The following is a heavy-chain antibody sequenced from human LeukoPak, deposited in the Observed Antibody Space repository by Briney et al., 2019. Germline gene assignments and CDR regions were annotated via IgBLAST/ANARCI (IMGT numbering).Heavy chain of an antibody. CDR2: IYPGDSDT. CDR1: GYTFTNYW. J-gene: IGHJ5*02. Sequence: GESLKISCKASGYTFTNYWIGWVRQMPGKGLEWMGIIYPGDSDTKYSPSFQGLVTISADKSISTAYLQWSSLKASDTAMYYCARIAAAGVGNTHRQNYNCFDPWGQGTLVTVSS. D-gene: IGHD6-13*01. V-gene: IGHV5-51*01. CDR3: ARIAAAGVGNTHRQNYNCFDP.